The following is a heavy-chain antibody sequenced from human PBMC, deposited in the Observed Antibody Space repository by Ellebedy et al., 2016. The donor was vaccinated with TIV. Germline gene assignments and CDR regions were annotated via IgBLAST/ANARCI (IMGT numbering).Heavy chain of an antibody. CDR1: GDSVSTDIG. Sequence: SQTLSLTCVISGDSVSTDIGWNWIRQSPSRGLEWLGRTYYRSKWNNDYAVSLKSRITIKPDTSKNLFSLHLNSVTPEDTAVYYCARGWFGSGMGVWGQGTTVTVSS. D-gene: IGHD3-10*01. CDR3: ARGWFGSGMGV. V-gene: IGHV6-1*01. CDR2: TYYRSKWNN. J-gene: IGHJ6*02.